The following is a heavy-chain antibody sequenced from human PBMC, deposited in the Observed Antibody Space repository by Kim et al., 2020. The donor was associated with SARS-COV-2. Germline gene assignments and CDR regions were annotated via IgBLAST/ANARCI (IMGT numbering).Heavy chain of an antibody. J-gene: IGHJ3*02. V-gene: IGHV4-31*02. CDR2: T. CDR3: ARDRRYDAFDI. Sequence: TYYNPSLKSRVTISVDTSKNQFSLKLSSVTAADTAVYYCARDRRYDAFDIWGQGTMVTVSS.